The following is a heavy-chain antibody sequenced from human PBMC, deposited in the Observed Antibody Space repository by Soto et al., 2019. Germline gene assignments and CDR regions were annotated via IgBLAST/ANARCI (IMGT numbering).Heavy chain of an antibody. D-gene: IGHD6-6*01. Sequence: SETLSLTCAVYGGSFSGYYWSWIRQPPGKGLEWIGEINHSGSTNYNPSLKSRVTISVDTSKNQFSLKLSSVTAADTAVYYCARLSRIAARSRDYWGQGPLVTVS. J-gene: IGHJ4*02. CDR3: ARLSRIAARSRDY. V-gene: IGHV4-34*01. CDR1: GGSFSGYY. CDR2: INHSGST.